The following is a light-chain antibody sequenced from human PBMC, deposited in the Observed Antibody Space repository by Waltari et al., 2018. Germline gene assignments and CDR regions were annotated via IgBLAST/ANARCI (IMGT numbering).Light chain of an antibody. CDR2: YDS. Sequence: SYVLTQPPSVSVAPGKTAILSCAGDNIGRKTMHWYPQKPGQAPVLVIYYDSDRPSGIPERFSGSNSANMATLTIIRVEAGDEADYWCQVWDSSTDHVVFGGGTKLTVL. V-gene: IGLV3-21*04. J-gene: IGLJ3*02. CDR3: QVWDSSTDHVV. CDR1: NIGRKT.